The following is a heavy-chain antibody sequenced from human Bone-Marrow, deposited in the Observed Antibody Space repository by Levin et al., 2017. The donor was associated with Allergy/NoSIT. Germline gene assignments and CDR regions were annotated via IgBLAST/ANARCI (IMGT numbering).Heavy chain of an antibody. Sequence: GGSLRLSCAASGFTFEDYAMHWVRQAPGKGLEWVSGLIWNGVTIGYADSVKGRFTISRDNAKNSLYLEMNSLRIEDTALYYCAKGLVATTESYFDYWGQGILVTVSS. CDR2: LIWNGVTI. CDR3: AKGLVATTESYFDY. D-gene: IGHD5-12*01. J-gene: IGHJ4*02. V-gene: IGHV3-9*01. CDR1: GFTFEDYA.